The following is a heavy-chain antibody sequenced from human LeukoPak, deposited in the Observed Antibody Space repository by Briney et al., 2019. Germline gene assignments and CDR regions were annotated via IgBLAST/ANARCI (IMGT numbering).Heavy chain of an antibody. CDR3: ARGPSHGVDYFDY. V-gene: IGHV3-74*01. J-gene: IGHJ4*02. D-gene: IGHD3-3*01. CDR2: INSDGSST. Sequence: PGGSLRLSCAASGFTFSSYWMHWVRQAPGKGLVWVSRINSDGSSTGYADSVKGRFTISRDNAKNTLYLQMNSLRAEDTAVYYCARGPSHGVDYFDYWGQGTLVTVSS. CDR1: GFTFSSYW.